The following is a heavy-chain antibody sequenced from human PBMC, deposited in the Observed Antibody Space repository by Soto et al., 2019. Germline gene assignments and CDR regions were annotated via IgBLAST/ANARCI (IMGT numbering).Heavy chain of an antibody. V-gene: IGHV1-3*01. CDR1: GNSFTTSA. CDR3: TRDSAPWGVEH. D-gene: IGHD3-10*01. J-gene: IGHJ1*01. Sequence: QVQLVQSGSEVRKPGASVKISCEAPGNSFTTSAIHWVRQAPGQRPEWLGWINAGNGYTKYSQTFQGRVTITRDTSASTVYMELSSLKYEETGVYDCTRDSAPWGVEHWGQGTRVTVSS. CDR2: INAGNGYT.